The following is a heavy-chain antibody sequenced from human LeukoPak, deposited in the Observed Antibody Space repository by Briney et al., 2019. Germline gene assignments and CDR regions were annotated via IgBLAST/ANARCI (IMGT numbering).Heavy chain of an antibody. D-gene: IGHD4-23*01. Sequence: GASVKVSCKASGYTFTSYDINWVRQATGQGLEWMGWMNPNSGNTGYAQKFQGRVTMTRNTSISTAYMELSSLRSEDTAVYYCARELPNYYGMDVWGQGTTVTVSS. CDR2: MNPNSGNT. CDR1: GYTFTSYD. J-gene: IGHJ6*02. CDR3: ARELPNYYGMDV. V-gene: IGHV1-8*01.